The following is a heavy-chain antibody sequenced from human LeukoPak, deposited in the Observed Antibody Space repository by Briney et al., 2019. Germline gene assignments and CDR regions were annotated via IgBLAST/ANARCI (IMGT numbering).Heavy chain of an antibody. J-gene: IGHJ3*02. D-gene: IGHD4-17*01. Sequence: GGSLRLSCAASGFTFSNAWMSWVRQAPGKGLEWVAVISYDGRNKYFAGSVKGRFTISRDNSENTLYLQMNSLRAEDTAVYYCTKFGRRASTVTDDAFDIWGQGTMVTVSS. V-gene: IGHV3-30*18. CDR2: ISYDGRNK. CDR3: TKFGRRASTVTDDAFDI. CDR1: GFTFSNAW.